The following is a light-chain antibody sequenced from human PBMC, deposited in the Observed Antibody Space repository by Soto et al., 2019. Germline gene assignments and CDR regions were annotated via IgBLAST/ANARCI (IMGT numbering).Light chain of an antibody. CDR2: DAS. CDR3: QQRSNLFT. CDR1: QSLSNF. J-gene: IGKJ3*01. Sequence: EIVLTQSPATLSLSPGERATLSCRASQSLSNFLAWYQQKPAQAPRLLIYDASNRATGMPVRFSGSESGTEFTLTISILEPADFACYYCQQRSNLFTCGPGPTVEIK. V-gene: IGKV3-11*01.